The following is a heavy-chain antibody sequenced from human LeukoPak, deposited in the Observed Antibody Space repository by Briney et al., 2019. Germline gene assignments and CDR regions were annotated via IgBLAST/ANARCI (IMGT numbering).Heavy chain of an antibody. CDR3: ARVDCSSTSCYAAGNWFDP. J-gene: IGHJ5*02. V-gene: IGHV1-18*04. CDR1: GYTFTSYG. D-gene: IGHD2-2*01. CDR2: ISAYNGNT. Sequence: GASVKVSCKASGYTFTSYGISWVRQAPGQGLEWMGWISAYNGNTNYAQKLQGRVTMTTDTSTSPAYMELRSLRSDDTAVYYCARVDCSSTSCYAAGNWFDPWGQGTLVTVSS.